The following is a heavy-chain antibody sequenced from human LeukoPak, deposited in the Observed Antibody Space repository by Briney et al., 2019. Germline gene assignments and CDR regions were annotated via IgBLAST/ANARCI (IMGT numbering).Heavy chain of an antibody. V-gene: IGHV3-21*01. CDR2: ISSSSSYI. CDR1: GFTFSDYY. Sequence: PGGSLRLSCAASGFTFSDYYMNWVRQAPGKGLEWVSSISSSSSYIYYADSVKGRFTISRDNAKNSLYLQMNSLRAEDTAVYYCARDHTVTWSAGDYYGMDVWGQGTTVTVSS. J-gene: IGHJ6*02. CDR3: ARDHTVTWSAGDYYGMDV. D-gene: IGHD4-11*01.